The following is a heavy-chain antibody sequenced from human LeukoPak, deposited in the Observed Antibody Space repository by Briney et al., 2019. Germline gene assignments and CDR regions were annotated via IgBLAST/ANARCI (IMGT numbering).Heavy chain of an antibody. CDR2: IYPGDSDT. CDR3: AIPLAAGMIRPLDY. D-gene: IGHD6-13*01. J-gene: IGHJ4*02. CDR1: GSLFTSYW. Sequence: GESLQISCQGSGSLFTSYWIGWVRPLPGKGLEWMGIIYPGDSDTRYSPSFQGQVTISADKSISTAYLQWSSLKASDTAMYYCAIPLAAGMIRPLDYWGQGTLVTVSS. V-gene: IGHV5-51*01.